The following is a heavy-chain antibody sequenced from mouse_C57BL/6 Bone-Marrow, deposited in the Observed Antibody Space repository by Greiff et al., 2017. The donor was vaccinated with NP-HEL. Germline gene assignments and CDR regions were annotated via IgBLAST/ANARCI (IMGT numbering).Heavy chain of an antibody. Sequence: QVQLKESGAELARPGASVKLSCKASGYTFTSYGISWVKQRTGQGLEWIGEIYPRSGNTYYNEKFKGKATLTAAKSSSTAYLELRSLTSEDSAVYFCARSPYGSSSWFAYWGQGTLVTVSA. J-gene: IGHJ3*01. CDR1: GYTFTSYG. CDR2: IYPRSGNT. CDR3: ARSPYGSSSWFAY. D-gene: IGHD1-1*01. V-gene: IGHV1-81*01.